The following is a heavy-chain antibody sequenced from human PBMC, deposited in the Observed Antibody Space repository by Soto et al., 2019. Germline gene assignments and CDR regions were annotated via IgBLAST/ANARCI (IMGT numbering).Heavy chain of an antibody. J-gene: IGHJ6*02. CDR3: ATAVTAGIYYTYGMDV. V-gene: IGHV1-69*14. Sequence: QVHLVQSGAEVKKPGSSVNISCKASGGSFSTYGINWVRKSPGQGLEWMGGIIPASATENYAQKFQGRVTLTADKSTNIAHMQMSSLRSEDTAVYYCATAVTAGIYYTYGMDVWGQGTTVTVSS. CDR1: GGSFSTYG. D-gene: IGHD6-13*01. CDR2: IIPASATE.